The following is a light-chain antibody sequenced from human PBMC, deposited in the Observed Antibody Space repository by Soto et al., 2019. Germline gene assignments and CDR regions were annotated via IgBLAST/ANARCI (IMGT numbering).Light chain of an antibody. CDR1: RSNIGNNA. CDR3: ATWDDSLNARGV. J-gene: IGLJ3*02. Sequence: QAVVTPPPSASVTPGQRVTISCYGSRSNIGNNAVSWYQQFPGTAPKLLIYNNNQRPSGVPDRCSGSKSGTSAALAISGLQSEDEADYYCATWDDSLNARGVFGGGTKVTVL. V-gene: IGLV1-44*01. CDR2: NNN.